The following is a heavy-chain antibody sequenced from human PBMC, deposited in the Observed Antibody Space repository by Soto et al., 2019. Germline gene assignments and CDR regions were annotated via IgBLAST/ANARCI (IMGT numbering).Heavy chain of an antibody. J-gene: IGHJ5*02. D-gene: IGHD4-17*01. V-gene: IGHV1-69*02. CDR2: IIPILGIA. Sequence: GASVKLSCKASGGTYSSNTTCWLQQAPGQGLEWMGRIIPILGIANYAQKFQGRVTITADKSTSTAYMELSSLRSEDTAVYYCARGPGETTGLNLRFDPWGQGTLVTVSS. CDR1: GGTYSSNT. CDR3: ARGPGETTGLNLRFDP.